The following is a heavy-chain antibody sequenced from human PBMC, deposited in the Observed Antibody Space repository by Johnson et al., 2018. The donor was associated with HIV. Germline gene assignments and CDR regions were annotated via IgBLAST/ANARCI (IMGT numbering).Heavy chain of an antibody. Sequence: VQLVESGGGLVQPGGSLRLSCAASGFTFSSYWMTWVRQAPGNGLEWVATIKLDGSDKYYLDSVKGRFTISRDNGRNSLYLQMNSLRAEDTALYYCARVSTMIVVARNDAFDIWGQGTMVTVSS. CDR2: IKLDGSDK. CDR3: ARVSTMIVVARNDAFDI. V-gene: IGHV3-7*03. D-gene: IGHD3-22*01. CDR1: GFTFSSYW. J-gene: IGHJ3*02.